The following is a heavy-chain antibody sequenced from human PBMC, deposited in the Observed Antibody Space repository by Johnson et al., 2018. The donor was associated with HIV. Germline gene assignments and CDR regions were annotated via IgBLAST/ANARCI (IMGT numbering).Heavy chain of an antibody. CDR1: GFTFSSYW. V-gene: IGHV3-7*02. D-gene: IGHD5-18*01. J-gene: IGHJ3*02. CDR3: AKGRSPRIQLRTWAFDI. CDR2: IKQDGSEK. Sequence: VQLVESWGGVVQPGRSLRLSCAASGFTFSSYWMSWVRQAPGKGLEWVANIKQDGSEKYYVDSVKGRFTISRDNAKNSLYLQMNSLRAEDTAVYYCAKGRSPRIQLRTWAFDIWGQGTMVIVSS.